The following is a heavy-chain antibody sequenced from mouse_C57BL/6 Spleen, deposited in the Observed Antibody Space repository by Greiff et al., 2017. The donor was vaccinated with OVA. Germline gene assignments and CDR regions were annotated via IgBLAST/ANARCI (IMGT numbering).Heavy chain of an antibody. CDR3: ARGGYYTNYGGYFDV. D-gene: IGHD2-5*01. CDR2: ISSGSSTI. J-gene: IGHJ1*03. Sequence: EVQGVESGGGLVKPGGSLKLSCAASGFTFSDYGMHWVRQAPEKGLEWVAYISSGSSTIYYADTVKGRFTISRDNAKNTLFLQMTSLRSEDTAMYYCARGGYYTNYGGYFDVWGTGTTVTVSS. CDR1: GFTFSDYG. V-gene: IGHV5-17*01.